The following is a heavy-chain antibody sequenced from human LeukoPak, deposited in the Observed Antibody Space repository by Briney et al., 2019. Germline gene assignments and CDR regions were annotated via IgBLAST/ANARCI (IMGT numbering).Heavy chain of an antibody. D-gene: IGHD1-26*01. V-gene: IGHV1-69*13. CDR2: IIPIFGTA. Sequence: SVKVSCKASGYTFSTYGITWVRQAPGQGLEWMGGIIPIFGTANYAQKFQGRVTITADESTSTAYMELSSLRSEDTAVYYCARYEGDTYYFDYWGQGTLVTVSS. CDR1: GYTFSTYG. J-gene: IGHJ4*02. CDR3: ARYEGDTYYFDY.